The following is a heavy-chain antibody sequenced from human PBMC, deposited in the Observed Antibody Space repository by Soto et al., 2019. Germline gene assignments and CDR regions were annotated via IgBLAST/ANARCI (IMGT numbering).Heavy chain of an antibody. V-gene: IGHV4-39*01. CDR3: ARLPMSSYYYYGMDV. Sequence: SETLSLTCALSCGSISSSKWWSWLRQPPGKGLEWIGSIYYSGSTYYNPSLKSRVTISVDTSKNQFSLKLSSVTAADTAVYYCARLPMSSYYYYGMDVWGQGTTVTVSS. J-gene: IGHJ6*02. D-gene: IGHD3-22*01. CDR1: CGSISSSKW. CDR2: IYYSGST.